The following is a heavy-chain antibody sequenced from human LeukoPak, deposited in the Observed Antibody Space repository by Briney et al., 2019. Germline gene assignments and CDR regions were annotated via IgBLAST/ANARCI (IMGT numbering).Heavy chain of an antibody. CDR2: IYYSGST. J-gene: IGHJ5*02. CDR3: ARDRFRWFDP. V-gene: IGHV4-59*01. CDR1: GGSISSYY. Sequence: SETLSLTCTVSGGSISSYYWSWIRQPPGKGLEWIGYIYYSGSTNYNPSLKSRVTISVDTSKNQFSLKLSSVTAADTAVYYCARDRFRWFDPWGQGTLVTVSS.